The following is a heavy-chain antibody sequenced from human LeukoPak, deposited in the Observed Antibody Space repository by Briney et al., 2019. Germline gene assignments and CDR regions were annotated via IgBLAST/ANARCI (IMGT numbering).Heavy chain of an antibody. V-gene: IGHV4-39*01. D-gene: IGHD6-6*01. CDR1: GGSISSSSYY. Sequence: PSETLSLTCTVSGGSISSSSYYWGWIRQPPGKGLEWIASIYYSGSTYYKSSLKRRVTISEDSPKNQFSLRLNSVTAADTAVYFCARQGSARANWFDPWGQGTLVTVSS. CDR2: IYYSGST. J-gene: IGHJ5*02. CDR3: ARQGSARANWFDP.